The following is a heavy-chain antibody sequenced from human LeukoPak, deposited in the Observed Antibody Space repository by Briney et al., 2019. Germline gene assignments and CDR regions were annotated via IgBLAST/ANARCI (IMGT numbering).Heavy chain of an antibody. CDR2: ISGSGVNT. D-gene: IGHD2-2*01. J-gene: IGHJ4*02. Sequence: GGSLRLSCAASGFTFSSHTMSWVRQAPGKGLEWVSGISGSGVNTYYANSVKGRFTISRDKFMNTLYLQMNSLRAEDTAVYYCATGGVVPAARFHYWGQGTLVTVSS. CDR1: GFTFSSHT. CDR3: ATGGVVPAARFHY. V-gene: IGHV3-23*01.